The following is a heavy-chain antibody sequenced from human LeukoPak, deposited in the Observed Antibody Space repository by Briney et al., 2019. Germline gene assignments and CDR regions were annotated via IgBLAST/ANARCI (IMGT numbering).Heavy chain of an antibody. D-gene: IGHD1-26*01. V-gene: IGHV3-23*01. Sequence: PGGSLRLSCAASGFTFSSYAMSGVRQAPGKGLEWVSAISGSGGSTYYADSVKGRFTISRDNSKNTLYLQMNSLRAEDTAVYYCAKIASGSYYGSLDYWGQGTLVTVSS. CDR1: GFTFSSYA. CDR2: ISGSGGST. CDR3: AKIASGSYYGSLDY. J-gene: IGHJ4*02.